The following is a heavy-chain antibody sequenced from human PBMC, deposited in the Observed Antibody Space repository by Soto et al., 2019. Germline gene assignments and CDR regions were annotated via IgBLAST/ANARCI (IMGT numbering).Heavy chain of an antibody. J-gene: IGHJ4*02. CDR3: ARAATRQIEARVAY. CDR1: GFTFSSYA. CDR2: ISYDGSNK. D-gene: IGHD6-6*01. V-gene: IGHV3-30-3*01. Sequence: SLRLSCAASGFTFSSYAMHWVRQAPGKGLEWVAVISYDGSNKYYADSVKGRFTISRDNSKNTLYLQMNSLRAEDTAVYYCARAATRQIEARVAYWGQGTLVTVSS.